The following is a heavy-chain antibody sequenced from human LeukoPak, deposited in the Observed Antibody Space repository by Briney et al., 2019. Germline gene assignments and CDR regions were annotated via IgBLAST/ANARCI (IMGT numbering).Heavy chain of an antibody. CDR2: INTNNGST. J-gene: IGHJ2*01. CDR1: GYTFTGYY. D-gene: IGHD1-26*01. CDR3: ARVRKERKTERFDL. V-gene: IGHV1-2*02. Sequence: ASVKVSCTASGYTFTGYYMHWVRQAPGQGLEWMGWINTNNGSTNYAHTFQGRVTITRDTSISTAYMELSRLRSDGTAVYYWARVRKERKTERFDLWGRGTLVTVSS.